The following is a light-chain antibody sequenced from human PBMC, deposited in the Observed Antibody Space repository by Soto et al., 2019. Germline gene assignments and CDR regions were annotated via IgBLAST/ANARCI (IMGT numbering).Light chain of an antibody. CDR2: DVS. CDR1: SSDVGGYNY. V-gene: IGLV2-14*01. CDR3: SSYTSSSTLV. Sequence: QSALTQPASVSGSPGQSITISCTGTSSDVGGYNYVSWYQQHPGKAPKLIIYDVSNRPSGVSNRFSGSKSGNTASLTISGLQAEDEADYSCSSYTSSSTLVFGTGTQLTVL. J-gene: IGLJ1*01.